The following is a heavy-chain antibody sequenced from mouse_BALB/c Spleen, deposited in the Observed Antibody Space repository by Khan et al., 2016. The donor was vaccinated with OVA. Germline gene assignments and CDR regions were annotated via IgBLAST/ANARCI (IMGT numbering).Heavy chain of an antibody. CDR1: GYTFTSYW. CDR3: ANYRYDYFDY. Sequence: QVQLQQSGAELARPGASVKLSCKASGYTFTSYWMQWVKQRPGQGLEWIGTIYPGDGDTRYTQKFKGKVTLTADKSSSTAYMQLSSLTSEDSAVYYYANYRYDYFDYRGQGTTLTVSS. J-gene: IGHJ2*01. CDR2: IYPGDGDT. D-gene: IGHD2-14*01. V-gene: IGHV1-87*01.